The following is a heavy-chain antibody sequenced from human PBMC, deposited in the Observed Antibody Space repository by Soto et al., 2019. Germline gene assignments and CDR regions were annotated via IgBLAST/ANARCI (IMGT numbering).Heavy chain of an antibody. J-gene: IGHJ4*02. Sequence: ASVKVSCKASGYSFTSYGITWVRQARGQGLEWMGWISAYNGRTNYARNVQDRVSMTTDRSTTTAYMELRSLRSDDTAVYYCARVPLLWFGELLPFDYWGQGTLVTVSS. CDR1: GYSFTSYG. CDR3: ARVPLLWFGELLPFDY. V-gene: IGHV1-18*01. D-gene: IGHD3-10*01. CDR2: ISAYNGRT.